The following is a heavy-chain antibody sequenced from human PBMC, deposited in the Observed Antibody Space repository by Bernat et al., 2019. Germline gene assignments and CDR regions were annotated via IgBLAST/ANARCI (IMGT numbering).Heavy chain of an antibody. J-gene: IGHJ6*02. CDR1: GFTFSSYA. CDR3: ARDRSRPLVWGSYRQDYYYYYGMDV. Sequence: QVQLVESGGGVVQPGRSLRLSCAASGFTFSSYAMHWVRQAPGKGLEWVAVISYDGSNKYYADSVKGRFTITRDNSKNTLYVQMNRLRDEVTAVNYCARDRSRPLVWGSYRQDYYYYYGMDVWGQGTTVTVSS. V-gene: IGHV3-30-3*01. D-gene: IGHD3-16*02. CDR2: ISYDGSNK.